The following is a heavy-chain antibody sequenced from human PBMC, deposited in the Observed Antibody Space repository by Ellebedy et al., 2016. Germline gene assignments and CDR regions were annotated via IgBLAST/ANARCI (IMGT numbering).Heavy chain of an antibody. CDR2: IYYSGST. V-gene: IGHV4-39*07. CDR3: ASYYYDSSGYYEIDY. J-gene: IGHJ4*02. CDR1: GGSISSSSYY. Sequence: SETLSLTXTVSGGSISSSSYYWGWIRQPPGKGLEWIGSIYYSGSTYYNPSLKSRVTISVDTSKNQFSLKLSSVTAADTAVYYCASYYYDSSGYYEIDYWGQGTLVTVSS. D-gene: IGHD3-22*01.